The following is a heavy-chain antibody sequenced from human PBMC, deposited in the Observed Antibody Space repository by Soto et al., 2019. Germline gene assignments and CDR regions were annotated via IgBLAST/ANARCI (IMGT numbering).Heavy chain of an antibody. CDR2: IVVGSGNT. V-gene: IGHV1-58*02. Sequence: ASVKVSCKASGFTCTNSAMQWVRQARGQRLEWIGWIVVGSGNTNYAQKFQERVTITRDMSTSTAYMELSSLRSEDTAVYYCAAGGRYYYDSSGYFSFVFPDAFDIWGQGTMVTVSS. D-gene: IGHD3-22*01. CDR1: GFTCTNSA. CDR3: AAGGRYYYDSSGYFSFVFPDAFDI. J-gene: IGHJ3*02.